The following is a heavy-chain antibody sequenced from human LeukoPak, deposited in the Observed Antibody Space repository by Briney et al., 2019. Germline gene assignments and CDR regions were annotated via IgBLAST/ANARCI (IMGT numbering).Heavy chain of an antibody. CDR3: ARDNWVDC. V-gene: IGHV3-21*04. CDR1: GFTFNTYS. Sequence: GGSLRLSCAASGFTFNTYSLIWVRQAPGKGLEWVSSISGSSTYIFYAESVKGRFTISRDNAKNSLYLQMNSLKVEDTAIYYCARDNWVDCWGQGTLVTVSS. J-gene: IGHJ5*01. CDR2: ISGSSTYI.